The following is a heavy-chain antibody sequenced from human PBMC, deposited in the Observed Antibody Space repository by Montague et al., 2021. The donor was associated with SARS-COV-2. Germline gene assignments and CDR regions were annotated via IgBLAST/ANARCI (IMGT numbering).Heavy chain of an antibody. Sequence: SETLSLTCAVYGGSFSDYKWTWIRQSPGKGLEWLEQISHSGSANYNPSLKSRVTISVDTSKNQFSLKLTSVTVADTAVYYCTRGAPGYWDQGTLVTVSS. J-gene: IGHJ4*02. CDR2: ISHSGSA. CDR1: GGSFSDYK. CDR3: TRGAPGY. V-gene: IGHV4-34*01.